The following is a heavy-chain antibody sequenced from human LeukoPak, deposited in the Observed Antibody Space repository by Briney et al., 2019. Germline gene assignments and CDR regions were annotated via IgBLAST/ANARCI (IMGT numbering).Heavy chain of an antibody. CDR3: ARGPSGYHNT. J-gene: IGHJ4*02. CDR2: ISGSGGSI. CDR1: GFTFTNYG. D-gene: IGHD5-12*01. Sequence: GGTLRLSCAASGFTFTNYGMYWVRQAPGKGLDWVSAISGSGGSIFYADSVKGRFTISRDNSKNTLYLQMNSLRAEDTAVYYCARGPSGYHNTGGQGTLVTVSS. V-gene: IGHV3-23*01.